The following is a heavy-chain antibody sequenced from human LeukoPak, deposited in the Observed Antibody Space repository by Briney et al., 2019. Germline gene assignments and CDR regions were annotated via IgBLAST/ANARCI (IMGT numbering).Heavy chain of an antibody. Sequence: SETLSLTCTVSGGSISSSSYYWGWIRQPPGKGLEWIGYIYYSGSTNYNPSLKSRVTISVDTPKNQFSLKLSSVTAADTAVYYCARAGRNYYDYWGQGTLVTVSS. CDR2: IYYSGST. CDR1: GGSISSSSYY. D-gene: IGHD3-10*01. J-gene: IGHJ4*02. V-gene: IGHV4-61*05. CDR3: ARAGRNYYDY.